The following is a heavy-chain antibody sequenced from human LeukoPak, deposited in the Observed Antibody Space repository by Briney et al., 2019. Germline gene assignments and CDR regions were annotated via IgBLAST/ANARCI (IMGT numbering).Heavy chain of an antibody. Sequence: SETLSLTCAVYGGSFSGYYWSWIRQPPGRGLEWIGEINHSGSTNYNPSLKSRVTISVDTSKNQFSLKLSSVTAADTAVYYCARAPGYSSSSGGLDPWGQGTLVTVSS. CDR2: INHSGST. CDR3: ARAPGYSSSSGGLDP. J-gene: IGHJ5*02. CDR1: GGSFSGYY. V-gene: IGHV4-34*01. D-gene: IGHD6-6*01.